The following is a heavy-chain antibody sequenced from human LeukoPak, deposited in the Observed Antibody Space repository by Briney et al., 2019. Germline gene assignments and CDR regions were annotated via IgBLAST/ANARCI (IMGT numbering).Heavy chain of an antibody. V-gene: IGHV1-2*02. CDR3: ARTSIAARRADSDY. CDR1: GYTFTDYY. CDR2: INSNSGGT. D-gene: IGHD6-6*01. Sequence: ASVKVSCKTSGYTFTDYYIHWVRQAPGQGLEWMGWINSNSGGTSYAQKFQGRVTLTRDTPTRTAYMELNRLTSDDTAVYYCARTSIAARRADSDYWGQGTVVTVSS. J-gene: IGHJ4*02.